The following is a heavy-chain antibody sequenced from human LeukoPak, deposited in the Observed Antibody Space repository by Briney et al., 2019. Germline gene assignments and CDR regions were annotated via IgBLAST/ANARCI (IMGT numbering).Heavy chain of an antibody. CDR2: IFYTGST. V-gene: IGHV4-59*01. CDR3: AREGGSSWSIEYFQP. J-gene: IGHJ1*01. CDR1: GXSISNYY. Sequence: SETLSLTCIVSGXSISNYYWSWIRQPPGKGLEWIGYIFYTGSTNYNPSLKSRVTISVDTSKNQFSLKLSSVTAADTAVYFCAREGGSSWSIEYFQPWGQGTQVTVSS. D-gene: IGHD3-3*01.